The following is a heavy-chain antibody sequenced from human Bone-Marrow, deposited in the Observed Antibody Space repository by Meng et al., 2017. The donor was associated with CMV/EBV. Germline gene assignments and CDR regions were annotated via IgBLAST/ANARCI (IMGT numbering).Heavy chain of an antibody. CDR2: ISSSSSYT. V-gene: IGHV3-21*01. J-gene: IGHJ5*02. Sequence: GESLKISCAASGFTFSTYSMQWVRQAPGKGLDWVSSISSSSSYTSYANSVKGRFTISRDNTKESLYLQMNSLRAEDTGVYYCARTNWFDPWGQGTLVTVSS. CDR3: ARTNWFDP. CDR1: GFTFSTYS.